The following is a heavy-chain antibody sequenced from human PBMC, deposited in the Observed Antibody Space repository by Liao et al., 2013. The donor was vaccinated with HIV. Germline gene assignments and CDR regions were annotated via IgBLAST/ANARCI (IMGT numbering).Heavy chain of an antibody. D-gene: IGHD1-26*01. Sequence: QLQLHESGSGLVKPSQTLSLTCNVSGGSLSGSYWTWIRQAPGKGLEWIGYIYYSGSAYYNPSLTSRLTMSVDTSKNQFSLKLRSVTAADSAVYYCARASPPQYSGSYITVVAFDIWGQGTAVTVSS. CDR1: GGSLSGSY. CDR3: ARASPPQYSGSYITVVAFDI. V-gene: IGHV4-30-2*05. CDR2: IYYSGSA. J-gene: IGHJ3*02.